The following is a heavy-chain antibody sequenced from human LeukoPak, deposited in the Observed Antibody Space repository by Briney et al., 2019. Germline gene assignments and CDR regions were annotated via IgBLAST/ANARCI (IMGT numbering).Heavy chain of an antibody. CDR2: ISSSSSYI. CDR3: ARGGYFDWLPLDYYYYGMDV. CDR1: GFTFSSYS. Sequence: GGSLRLSCAASGFTFSSYSMNWVRQAPGKGLEWVSSISSSSSYICYADSVKGRFTISRDNAKNSLYLQMNSLRAEDAAVYYCARGGYFDWLPLDYYYYGMDVWGQGTTVTVSS. D-gene: IGHD3-9*01. V-gene: IGHV3-21*01. J-gene: IGHJ6*02.